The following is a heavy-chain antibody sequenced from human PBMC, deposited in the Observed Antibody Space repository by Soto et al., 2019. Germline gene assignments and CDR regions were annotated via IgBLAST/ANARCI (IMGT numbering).Heavy chain of an antibody. CDR3: ARRYSSSHDF. CDR2: IYYTGST. Sequence: QVQLQESGPGLVKPSETLSLTCTVSGGSISSYYWSWIRQPPGKGLEWIGYIYYTGSTNYNTSLKSRVTISVDTSKNQFSRKLTSVTAADTAVYYCARRYSSSHDFWGQGTLVTVSS. J-gene: IGHJ4*02. CDR1: GGSISSYY. D-gene: IGHD6-6*01. V-gene: IGHV4-59*01.